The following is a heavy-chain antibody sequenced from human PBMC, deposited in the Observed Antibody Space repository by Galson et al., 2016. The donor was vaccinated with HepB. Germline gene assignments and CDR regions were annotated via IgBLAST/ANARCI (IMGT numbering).Heavy chain of an antibody. CDR2: ISSSSSYI. J-gene: IGHJ4*02. CDR1: GFTFSSYS. CDR3: ARAVSWDFGDYAGY. Sequence: SLRLSCAASGFTFSSYSMNWVRQAPGKGLVWVSSISSSSSYIYYADSVKGRFTISRDNAKTSLYLQMNSLRAEDTAVYYCARAVSWDFGDYAGYWGQGTLVTVSS. D-gene: IGHD4-17*01. V-gene: IGHV3-21*01.